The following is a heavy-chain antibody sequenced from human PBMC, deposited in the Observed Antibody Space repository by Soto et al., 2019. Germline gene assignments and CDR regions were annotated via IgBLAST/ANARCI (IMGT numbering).Heavy chain of an antibody. D-gene: IGHD2-2*01. Sequence: QVQLVQSGAEVKKPGSSVKVSCKASGGTFSSYAISWVRQAPGQGLEWMGGIIPIFGTANYAQKFQGRVTITADEATNTAYMELRSLRSEDTAVYYCARLIGGYCISTSCSSWFDPWGQGTLVTVSS. CDR1: GGTFSSYA. J-gene: IGHJ5*02. V-gene: IGHV1-69*12. CDR3: ARLIGGYCISTSCSSWFDP. CDR2: IIPIFGTA.